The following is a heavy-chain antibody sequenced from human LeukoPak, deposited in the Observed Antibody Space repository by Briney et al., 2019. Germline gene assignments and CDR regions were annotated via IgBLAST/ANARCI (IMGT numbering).Heavy chain of an antibody. CDR1: GGSFSGYY. Sequence: KPSETLSLTCADYGGSFSGYYWSLIRQPPGKGLSWIGEFNHSGSTNYNPSLKSRVTISVDTSKNQFSLKLSSVTAADTAVYYCARGRNWGSRTRKAVYYFDYWGQGTLVTVSS. D-gene: IGHD7-27*01. CDR3: ARGRNWGSRTRKAVYYFDY. V-gene: IGHV4-34*01. J-gene: IGHJ4*02. CDR2: FNHSGST.